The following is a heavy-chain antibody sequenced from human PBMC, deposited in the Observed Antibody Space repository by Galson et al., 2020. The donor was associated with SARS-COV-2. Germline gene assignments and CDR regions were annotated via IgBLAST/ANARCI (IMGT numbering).Heavy chain of an antibody. CDR3: ARDPYYYESSGYYIYYGMDV. CDR1: GGSISSGGYY. V-gene: IGHV4-31*03. D-gene: IGHD3-22*01. CDR2: IYYSGST. Sequence: ASETLSLTCTVSGGSISSGGYYWSWIRQHPGKGLEWIGYIYYSGSTYYNPSLKSRFTISVDTSKNQFSLKLSSVTAADTAVYYCARDPYYYESSGYYIYYGMDVWGQGATITVSS. J-gene: IGHJ6*02.